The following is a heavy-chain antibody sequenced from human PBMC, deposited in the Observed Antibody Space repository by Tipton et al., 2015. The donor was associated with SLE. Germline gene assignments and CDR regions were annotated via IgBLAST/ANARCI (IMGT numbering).Heavy chain of an antibody. V-gene: IGHV3-21*03. D-gene: IGHD5-12*01. CDR3: ARAQTRAAIYFDS. Sequence: SLRLSCAVSGLPFTSFAMHWVRQAPGKGLEWVSSISRSSSSIYYADSVKGRFTISRDNAKNSLYLQMNSLRAEDTAVYYCARAQTRAAIYFDSWGRGTLVNVSS. J-gene: IGHJ4*02. CDR1: GLPFTSFA. CDR2: ISRSSSSI.